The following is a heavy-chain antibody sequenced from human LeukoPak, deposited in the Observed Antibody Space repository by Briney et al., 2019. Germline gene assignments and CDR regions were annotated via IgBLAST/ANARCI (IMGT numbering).Heavy chain of an antibody. CDR2: ISSSSSTI. D-gene: IGHD2-8*01. CDR1: GFTFSSYS. CDR3: ARDTSLGYCTNGVCPLGY. Sequence: GGSLRLSCAASGFTFSSYSTNWVRQAPGKGLEWVSYISSSSSTIYYADSVKGRFTISRDNAKNSLYLQMNSLRAEDTAVYYCARDTSLGYCTNGVCPLGYWGQGTLVTVSS. J-gene: IGHJ4*02. V-gene: IGHV3-48*01.